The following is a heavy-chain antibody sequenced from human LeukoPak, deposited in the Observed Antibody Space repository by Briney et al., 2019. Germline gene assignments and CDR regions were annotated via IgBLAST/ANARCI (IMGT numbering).Heavy chain of an antibody. CDR3: ARGSYAFDP. CDR1: GGSISFYY. Sequence: SETLSLTCTVSGGSISFYYWNWIRQSPGKGLEWIGHIYYSGRNNYNPSLKSRVTISLNTSKNHFSLKLTSVTAADTAVYYCARGSYAFDPWGQGTLVTVSS. D-gene: IGHD4-17*01. J-gene: IGHJ5*02. CDR2: IYYSGRN. V-gene: IGHV4-59*01.